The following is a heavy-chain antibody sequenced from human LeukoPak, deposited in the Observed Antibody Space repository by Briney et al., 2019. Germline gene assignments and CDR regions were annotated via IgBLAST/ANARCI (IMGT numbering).Heavy chain of an antibody. D-gene: IGHD6-6*01. CDR1: GGSFSGYY. CDR2: INHSGST. CDR3: ARGESIAARKRGVVDY. V-gene: IGHV4-34*01. Sequence: KPSETLSLTCAVYGGSFSGYYWSWIRQPPGKGLEWIGEINHSGSTNYNPSLKSRVTISVDTSKNQFSLKLSSVTAADTAVYSCARGESIAARKRGVVDYWGHGTLVTVSS. J-gene: IGHJ4*01.